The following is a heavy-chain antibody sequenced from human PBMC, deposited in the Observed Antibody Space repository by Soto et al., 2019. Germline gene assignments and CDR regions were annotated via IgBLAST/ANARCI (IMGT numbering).Heavy chain of an antibody. V-gene: IGHV4-34*01. CDR3: ARAPTFYGGKSGDAFDI. CDR1: GGSFSGYY. CDR2: INHSGST. D-gene: IGHD4-17*01. Sequence: SETLSLTCAVYGGSFSGYYWSWIRQPPGKGLEWIGEINHSGSTNYNPSLKSRVTISVDTSKNQFSLKLSSVTAADTAVYYCARAPTFYGGKSGDAFDIWGQGTMVTGSS. J-gene: IGHJ3*02.